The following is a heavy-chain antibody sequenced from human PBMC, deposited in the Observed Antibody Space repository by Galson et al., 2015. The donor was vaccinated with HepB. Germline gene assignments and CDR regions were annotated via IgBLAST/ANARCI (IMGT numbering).Heavy chain of an antibody. CDR3: ARGGLFGDTAMDAFDY. Sequence: QSGAEVKKPGESLKISCKGSGYSFTSYWIGWARQMPGKGLEWMGIIYPGDSDTRYSPSFQGQVTISADKSISTAYLQWSSLKASDTAMYYCARGGLFGDTAMDAFDYWGQGTLVTVSS. V-gene: IGHV5-51*01. J-gene: IGHJ4*02. CDR1: GYSFTSYW. CDR2: IYPGDSDT. D-gene: IGHD5-18*01.